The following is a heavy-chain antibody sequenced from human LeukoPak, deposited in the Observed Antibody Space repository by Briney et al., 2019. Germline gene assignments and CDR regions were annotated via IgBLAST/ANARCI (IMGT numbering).Heavy chain of an antibody. CDR2: ISSSGSSI. CDR1: GFTFSSYA. Sequence: GGSLRLSCAASGFTFSSYAMSWVRQAPGKGLEWVSYISSSGSSIYYADSVKGRFTISRDNAKKSLYLQMHSLRAEDTAVYYCARDSHKFDSSGYYPDAFDIWGEGTMVTVSS. CDR3: ARDSHKFDSSGYYPDAFDI. D-gene: IGHD3-22*01. V-gene: IGHV3-48*03. J-gene: IGHJ3*02.